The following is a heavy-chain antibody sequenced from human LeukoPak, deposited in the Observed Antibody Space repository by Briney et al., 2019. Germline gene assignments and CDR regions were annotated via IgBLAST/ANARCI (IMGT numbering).Heavy chain of an antibody. Sequence: GGSLRLSCAASGFTFSSYEMNWVRQAPGKGLEWVSYISSTGTTIYYADSVKGRFTISRDNAKNSLYLQMNSLRAEDTAVYYCARDQGTLDYWGQGTLVTVSS. CDR2: ISSTGTTI. J-gene: IGHJ4*02. V-gene: IGHV3-48*03. D-gene: IGHD3-10*01. CDR1: GFTFSSYE. CDR3: ARDQGTLDY.